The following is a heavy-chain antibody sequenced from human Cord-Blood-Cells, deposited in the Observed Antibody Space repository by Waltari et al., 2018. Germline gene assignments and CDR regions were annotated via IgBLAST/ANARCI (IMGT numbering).Heavy chain of an antibody. J-gene: IGHJ4*02. CDR3: ARLFLHYYGSGSYGDY. CDR1: GGTFSSYA. D-gene: IGHD3-10*01. Sequence: QVQLVQSGAEVKKPGSSVKVSCKASGGTFSSYAISWLRQAPGQGLEWMGGIIPIFGTANYAQKFQGRVTITADKSTSTAYMELSSLRSEDTAVYYCARLFLHYYGSGSYGDYWGQGTLVTVSS. V-gene: IGHV1-69*06. CDR2: IIPIFGTA.